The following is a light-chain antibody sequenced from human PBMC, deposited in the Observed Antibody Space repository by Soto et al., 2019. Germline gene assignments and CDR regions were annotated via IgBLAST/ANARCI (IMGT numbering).Light chain of an antibody. Sequence: QSVLTQPPSASGTPGQRVTISCSGSSSNIGSNSVNWYQQLPGTAPKLLIYSNDRRPSGAPDRLSGSKSGTSASLAISGLHSENEADYYCAAWDDSLNGYVFGTGTKVTVL. CDR3: AAWDDSLNGYV. CDR1: SSNIGSNS. V-gene: IGLV1-44*01. J-gene: IGLJ1*01. CDR2: SND.